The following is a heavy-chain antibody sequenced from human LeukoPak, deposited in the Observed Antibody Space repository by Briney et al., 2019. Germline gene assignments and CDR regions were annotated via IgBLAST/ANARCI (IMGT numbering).Heavy chain of an antibody. CDR1: GFTFSSYA. D-gene: IGHD3-10*01. CDR2: ITGSGGNT. CDR3: ARSSGDLPLGAFDY. Sequence: SGGSLRLSCAASGFTFSSYAMNWVRQAPGKGLEWVSGITGSGGNTYYADSVKGRFTVSRDNSKNTLYLQMNSLRAEDTAVYYCARSSGDLPLGAFDYWGQGTLVTVSS. J-gene: IGHJ4*02. V-gene: IGHV3-23*01.